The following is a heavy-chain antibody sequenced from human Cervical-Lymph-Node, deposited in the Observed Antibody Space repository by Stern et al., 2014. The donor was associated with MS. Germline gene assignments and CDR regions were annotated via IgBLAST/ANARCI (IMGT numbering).Heavy chain of an antibody. CDR1: GYTFINYD. Sequence: QMQLVQPGSQVRKPGASVKVSCQASGYTFINYDIFWVRQATGQGLEWMGWMNPNNANTGHAQKFQGRVTMTRNTSISTAYMELSGLRSDDTAVYYCVRGGLSYGYGLDAWGQGTAVIVSS. D-gene: IGHD3-16*01. J-gene: IGHJ6*02. CDR3: VRGGLSYGYGLDA. CDR2: MNPNNANT. V-gene: IGHV1-8*01.